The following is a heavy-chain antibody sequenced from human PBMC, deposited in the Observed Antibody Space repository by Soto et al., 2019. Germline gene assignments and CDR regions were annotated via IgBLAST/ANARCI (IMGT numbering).Heavy chain of an antibody. Sequence: EVQLVDSGGGLVQPGGSLRLSCEASGIPVSSNSMTWVRQAPGKGLEWVSVLHSGGDTYYANSVKGRFTISRHDSTNTLFLQMNSLTPEDTAVYYCARDGPYYYASRMDVWGQGTTVTVSS. CDR2: LHSGGDT. J-gene: IGHJ6*02. CDR1: GIPVSSNS. D-gene: IGHD3-10*01. CDR3: ARDGPYYYASRMDV. V-gene: IGHV3-53*04.